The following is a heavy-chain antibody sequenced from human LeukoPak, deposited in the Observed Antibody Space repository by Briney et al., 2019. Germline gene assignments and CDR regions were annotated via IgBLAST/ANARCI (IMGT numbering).Heavy chain of an antibody. D-gene: IGHD4-17*01. J-gene: IGHJ6*02. CDR3: ARPLQHENYGDLYYYGMDV. V-gene: IGHV3-21*01. CDR1: GFTFSSYS. Sequence: GGSLRLSCAASGFTFSSYSMNWVRQAPGKGLEWVSSISSSSSYIYYADSVKGRFTISRDNAKNSLYLQMNSLRAEDTAVYYCARPLQHENYGDLYYYGMDVWGQGTTVTVSS. CDR2: ISSSSSYI.